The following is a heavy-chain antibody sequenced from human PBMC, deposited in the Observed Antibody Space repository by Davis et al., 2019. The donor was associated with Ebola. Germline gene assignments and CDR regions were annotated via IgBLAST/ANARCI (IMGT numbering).Heavy chain of an antibody. D-gene: IGHD2-15*01. CDR2: ISAYTGDT. CDR3: ARDVVVVAATDWFDP. Sequence: ASVKVSCKASGYTFTGCGISWVRQAPGQGLEWMGWISAYTGDTNYAQKFQGRVTMTTDTSTSTAYMELRSLRSDDTAVYYCARDVVVVAATDWFDPWGQGTLVTVSS. CDR1: GYTFTGCG. V-gene: IGHV1-18*01. J-gene: IGHJ5*02.